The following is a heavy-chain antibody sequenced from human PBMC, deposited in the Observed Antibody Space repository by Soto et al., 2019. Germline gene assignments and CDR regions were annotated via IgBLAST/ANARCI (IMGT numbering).Heavy chain of an antibody. J-gene: IGHJ3*02. CDR1: GGTFSSYT. V-gene: IGHV1-69*02. CDR3: ASLSSARDIVVVVAAHDAFDI. D-gene: IGHD2-15*01. Sequence: SVKVSCKASGGTFSSYTISWVRQAPGQGLEWMGRIIPILGIANYAQKFQGRVTITADKSTSTAYMELSSLRSEDTAVYYCASLSSARDIVVVVAAHDAFDIWGQGTMVTVS. CDR2: IIPILGIA.